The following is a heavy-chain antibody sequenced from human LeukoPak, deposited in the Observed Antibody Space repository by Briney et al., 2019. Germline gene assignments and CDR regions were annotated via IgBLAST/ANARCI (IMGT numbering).Heavy chain of an antibody. J-gene: IGHJ3*02. CDR3: ARGGWCSGGSCYLEGTTDAFDI. V-gene: IGHV1-46*01. D-gene: IGHD2-15*01. Sequence: ASVKVSCKASGYTFTSYYMHWVRQAPGQGLEWMGIINPSGGSTSYAQKFQGRVTMTRDTSTSTVYMELRSLRSDDTAVYYCARGGWCSGGSCYLEGTTDAFDIWGQGTMVTVSS. CDR2: INPSGGST. CDR1: GYTFTSYY.